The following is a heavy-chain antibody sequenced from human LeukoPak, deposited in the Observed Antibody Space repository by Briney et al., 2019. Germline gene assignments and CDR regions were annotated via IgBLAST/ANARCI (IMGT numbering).Heavy chain of an antibody. V-gene: IGHV3-21*01. D-gene: IGHD2-15*01. CDR1: GFTFSSYS. Sequence: GRSLRLSCAASGFTFSSYSMNWVRQAPGKGLEWVSSISSSSSYIYYADSVKGRFTISRDNAKNSLYLQMNSLRAEDTAVYYCASGGALGYCSGGSCYSENWFDPWGQGTLVTVSS. J-gene: IGHJ5*02. CDR2: ISSSSSYI. CDR3: ASGGALGYCSGGSCYSENWFDP.